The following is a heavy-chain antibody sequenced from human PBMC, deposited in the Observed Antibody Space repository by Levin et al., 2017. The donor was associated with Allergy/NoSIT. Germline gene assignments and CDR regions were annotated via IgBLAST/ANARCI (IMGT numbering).Heavy chain of an antibody. Sequence: PEASVKVSCKASSDFTSNDINWVRQATGQGLEWMGWMDPNSGYTGSVQKFQGRLTMTRDTSMSTAYMELTNLTSEDTAVYYCARAGGYIRAWRYWGQGSLVTVSS. CDR3: ARAGGYIRAWRY. CDR2: MDPNSGYT. CDR1: SDFTSND. J-gene: IGHJ4*02. D-gene: IGHD3-10*01. V-gene: IGHV1-8*01.